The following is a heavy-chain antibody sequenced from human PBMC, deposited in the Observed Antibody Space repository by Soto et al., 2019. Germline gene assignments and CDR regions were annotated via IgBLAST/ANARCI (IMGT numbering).Heavy chain of an antibody. Sequence: ASVKVSCKASGYTFTSYDINWVRQATGQGLEWMGWMNPNSGNTGYAQKFQGRVTMTRNTSISTAYMELSSLRSEDTAVYYCARGPYYDILTGYYTDYYYYMDVWGKGTTVTVSS. CDR2: MNPNSGNT. CDR1: GYTFTSYD. J-gene: IGHJ6*03. D-gene: IGHD3-9*01. V-gene: IGHV1-8*01. CDR3: ARGPYYDILTGYYTDYYYYMDV.